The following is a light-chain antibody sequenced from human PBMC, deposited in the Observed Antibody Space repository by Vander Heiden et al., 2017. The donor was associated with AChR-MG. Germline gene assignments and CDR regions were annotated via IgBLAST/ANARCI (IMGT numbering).Light chain of an antibody. CDR2: DAS. J-gene: IGKJ4*01. V-gene: IGKV3-11*01. CDR3: QQRCNWPLT. Sequence: DIVLTHSPATLSLSPGERAPLSCRASQSVSSYLAWYQQKPGQAPRLLIYDASNRATGIPARFSGSGSGTDFTLTISSLEPEDFAVYYCQQRCNWPLTFGGGTKVEIK. CDR1: QSVSSY.